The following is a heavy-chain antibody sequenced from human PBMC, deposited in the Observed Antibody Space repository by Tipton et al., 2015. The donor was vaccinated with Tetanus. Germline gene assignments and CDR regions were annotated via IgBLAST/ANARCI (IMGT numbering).Heavy chain of an antibody. J-gene: IGHJ4*02. V-gene: IGHV4-59*01. CDR3: ARVEEGYCSGGTCYFAD. D-gene: IGHD2-15*01. CDR1: GDSISNYH. CDR2: IYYRGNT. Sequence: PSLTCTVSGDSISNYHWSWIRQPPGKGLEWIGYIYYRGNTNYNPSLKKRVTISVDTSKNQFSLKLNSVTAADTAVYYCARVEEGYCSGGTCYFADWGRGTLVTVSS.